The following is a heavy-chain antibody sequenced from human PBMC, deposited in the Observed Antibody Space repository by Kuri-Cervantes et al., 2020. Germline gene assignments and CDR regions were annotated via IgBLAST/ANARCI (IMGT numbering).Heavy chain of an antibody. Sequence: ESLKISCTVSGGSISSYYWSWIRQPAGKGLEWIGRIYTSGSTNYNPSLKSRATMSVDTSKNQFSLKLSSVTAADTAVYYCARAALVGATWLYFDLWGRGTLVTVSS. CDR3: ARAALVGATWLYFDL. J-gene: IGHJ2*01. V-gene: IGHV4-4*07. D-gene: IGHD1-26*01. CDR2: IYTSGST. CDR1: GGSISSYY.